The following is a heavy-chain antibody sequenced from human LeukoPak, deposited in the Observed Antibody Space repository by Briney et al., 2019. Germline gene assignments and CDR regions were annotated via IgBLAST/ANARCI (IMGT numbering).Heavy chain of an antibody. D-gene: IGHD3-10*01. CDR3: ARGGLWFGELSRFDY. CDR2: IYYSGST. CDR1: GGSISSYY. V-gene: IGHV4-59*01. J-gene: IGHJ4*02. Sequence: SETVSLTCTVSGGSISSYYWSWIRQPPGKGLEWFGYIYYSGSTNYNPSLKSQVTISVDTSKNQFSLKLSSVTAADTAVYYCARGGLWFGELSRFDYWGQGTLVTVAS.